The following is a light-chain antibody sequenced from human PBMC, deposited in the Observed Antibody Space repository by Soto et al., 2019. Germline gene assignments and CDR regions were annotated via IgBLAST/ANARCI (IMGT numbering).Light chain of an antibody. CDR3: QQSTDDTYT. V-gene: IGKV3-20*01. J-gene: IGKJ2*01. CDR2: GAS. CDR1: QSVSNNY. Sequence: EILLTQSPGTLSRSPGERATLSWGASQSVSNNYLAWYQQKPGQAPRLRIYGASNRATGIPDRLSGSGSGTDLTITISRMETEDFATYSCQQSTDDTYTFGQGTQVDIK.